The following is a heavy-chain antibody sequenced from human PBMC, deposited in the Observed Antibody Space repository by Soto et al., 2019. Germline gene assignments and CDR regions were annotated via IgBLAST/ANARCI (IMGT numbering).Heavy chain of an antibody. J-gene: IGHJ5*02. CDR1: VLPFCIYS. Sequence: GGSQRLFCAASVLPFCIYSMNWLRQATGKGLEWVSTISSSTYIYYADSVKGRFTISRDNAKNSLYLQMNSLRAEDTALYYCAVIVVVAATHWFDPWGQGTLVTVSS. CDR3: AVIVVVAATHWFDP. D-gene: IGHD2-15*01. V-gene: IGHV3-21*01. CDR2: ISSSTYI.